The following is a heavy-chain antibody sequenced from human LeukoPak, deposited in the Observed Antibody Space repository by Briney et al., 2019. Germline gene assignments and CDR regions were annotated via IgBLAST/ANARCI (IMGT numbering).Heavy chain of an antibody. CDR2: VNLQGFT. Sequence: SETLSLTCGVSGGSVTSTNYWTWVRQPPGKGLEWIGEVNLQGFTNYNPSLMGRVAISVDTSENHISLQLTPVTAADTAVYYCARESYSSSYLFDFWGQGTLVTVSS. J-gene: IGHJ4*02. CDR3: ARESYSSSYLFDF. D-gene: IGHD6-6*01. CDR1: GGSVTSTNY. V-gene: IGHV4-4*02.